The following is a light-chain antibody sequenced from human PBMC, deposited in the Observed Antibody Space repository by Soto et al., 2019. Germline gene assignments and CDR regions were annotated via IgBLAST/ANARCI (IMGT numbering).Light chain of an antibody. CDR1: GSSIGTNT. CDR3: AAWDGSLNNVL. V-gene: IGLV1-44*01. CDR2: GDN. Sequence: QSVLTQPPSASGTPGQRVTISCSGSGSSIGTNTVNWYRQLPGTAPKLLIYGDNQRPSGGPDRFSRSKSGTSASLAISGLQSEDEADYYCAAWDGSLNNVLFGGGTKVTVL. J-gene: IGLJ2*01.